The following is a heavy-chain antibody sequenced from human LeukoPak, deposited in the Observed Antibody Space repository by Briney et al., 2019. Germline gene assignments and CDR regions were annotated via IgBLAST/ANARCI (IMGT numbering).Heavy chain of an antibody. D-gene: IGHD3-10*01. CDR3: ARWPGAYYFDY. CDR2: ISSSSSYI. Sequence: GGSLRLSCAASGFTFSSFSMNWVRQAPGKGLEWVSSISSSSSYIYYADSVKGRFTISRDNAKNSLYLQMNSLRAEDTAVYYCARWPGAYYFDYWGQGTLVTVSS. V-gene: IGHV3-21*01. J-gene: IGHJ4*02. CDR1: GFTFSSFS.